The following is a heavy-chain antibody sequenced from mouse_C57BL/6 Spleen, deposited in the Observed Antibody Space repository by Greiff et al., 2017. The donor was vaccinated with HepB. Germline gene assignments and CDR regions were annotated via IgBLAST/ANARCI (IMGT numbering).Heavy chain of an antibody. CDR1: GYTFTDYE. Sequence: LQQSGADLVRPGAYLTLSCKASGYTFTDYEMHWVKQTPVHGLEWIGAIDPETGGTAYNQKFKGKAILTADKSSSTAYMELRSLTSEDSAVYYCTRDGSSPNAYWGQGTLVTVSA. J-gene: IGHJ3*01. CDR2: IDPETGGT. CDR3: TRDGSSPNAY. D-gene: IGHD1-1*01. V-gene: IGHV1-15*01.